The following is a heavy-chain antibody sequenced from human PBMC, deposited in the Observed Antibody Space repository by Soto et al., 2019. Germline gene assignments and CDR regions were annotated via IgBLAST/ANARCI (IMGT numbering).Heavy chain of an antibody. D-gene: IGHD3-10*01. J-gene: IGHJ4*02. CDR1: GYTFTSYT. Sequence: QVQLEQSGAEVKKPGASVKVSCQTSGYTFTSYTLHWVRQAPGQGLEWLGWINAGNGREKYSQRFQDRVSLSTDRTTSTAFMEIRDLRSEDTAVYSGARGGGWVGEASFDTWGQGTLVIVSS. CDR2: INAGNGRE. V-gene: IGHV1-3*01. CDR3: ARGGGWVGEASFDT.